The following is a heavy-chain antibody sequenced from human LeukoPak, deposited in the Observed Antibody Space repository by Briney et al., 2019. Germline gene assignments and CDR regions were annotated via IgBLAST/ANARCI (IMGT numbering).Heavy chain of an antibody. D-gene: IGHD2-2*02. J-gene: IGHJ5*02. CDR2: TYYSGST. CDR3: ARSTYCSSTSCYRQNNWFDP. CDR1: GGSVSSGSYY. V-gene: IGHV4-61*01. Sequence: SETLSLTCTVSGGSVSSGSYYWSWIRQPPGKGLEWIGYTYYSGSTNYNPSLKSRVTISVDTSKNQFSLKLSSVTAADTAVYYGARSTYCSSTSCYRQNNWFDPWGQGTLVTVSS.